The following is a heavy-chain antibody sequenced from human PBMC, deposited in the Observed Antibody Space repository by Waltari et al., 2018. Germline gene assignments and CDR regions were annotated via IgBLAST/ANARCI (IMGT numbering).Heavy chain of an antibody. CDR3: TRDRVGYCSGGTCYSRWFDP. J-gene: IGHJ5*02. D-gene: IGHD2-15*01. V-gene: IGHV1-24*01. CDR2: FEPEYGEA. CDR1: GYSLTESA. Sequence: QVQLVQSGAEVKKPGASVKVSCRVSGYSLTESALHWVRQAPGKGLEWLGGFEPEYGEAVYAQEFQGRVTMTEDTATDTAYMELSSLTYEDTAVYYCTRDRVGYCSGGTCYSRWFDPWGQGTLVTVSS.